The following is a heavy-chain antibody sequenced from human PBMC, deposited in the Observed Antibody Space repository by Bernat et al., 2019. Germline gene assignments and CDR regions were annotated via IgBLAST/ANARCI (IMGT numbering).Heavy chain of an antibody. J-gene: IGHJ4*02. Sequence: VQLVESGGGVVQPGRSLRLSCAASGFTFSSYGMHWVRQAPGKGLEWGSYISSSGSTIYYADSVKGRFTISRDNAKNSLYLQMNSLRAEDTAVYYCARDTYEVRGGDYWGQGTLVTVSS. D-gene: IGHD3-10*01. CDR2: ISSSGSTI. CDR1: GFTFSSYG. CDR3: ARDTYEVRGGDY. V-gene: IGHV3-48*04.